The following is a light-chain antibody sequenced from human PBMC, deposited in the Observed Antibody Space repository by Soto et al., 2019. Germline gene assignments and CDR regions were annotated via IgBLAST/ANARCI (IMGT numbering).Light chain of an antibody. CDR3: QRYYQGGT. CDR2: KAS. J-gene: IGKJ1*01. CDR1: QSISSW. Sequence: DIQMTQSPSTLSASVGDRVTITCRASQSISSWLAWYQQKPGKAPKILIYKASSLESGVPSRFSGSGSGTEFTLTISSLQPDDFATYYCQRYYQGGTFGQGTKVEIK. V-gene: IGKV1-5*03.